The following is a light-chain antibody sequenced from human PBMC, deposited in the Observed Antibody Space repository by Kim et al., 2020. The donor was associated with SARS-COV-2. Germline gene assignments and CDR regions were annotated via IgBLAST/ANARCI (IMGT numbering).Light chain of an antibody. J-gene: IGKJ1*01. V-gene: IGKV4-1*01. CDR2: WAS. CDR1: QSVLSSSNQKNY. CDR3: QQYYYAPWT. Sequence: DIVMTQSPELLAVSLGERATINCKSTQSVLSSSNQKNYVSWFQQKPGQPPKLLFYWASTRESGVPDRFSGSGSGTDFTLTISGLQAEDVAVYYCQQYYYAPWTFGQGTKVDIK.